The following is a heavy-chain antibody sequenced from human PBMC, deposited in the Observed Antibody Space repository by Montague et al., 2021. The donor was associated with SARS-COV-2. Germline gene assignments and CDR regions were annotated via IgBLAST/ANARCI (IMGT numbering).Heavy chain of an antibody. V-gene: IGHV4-61*01. CDR3: ARAANILSGFYNHPLEY. D-gene: IGHD3-9*01. CDR1: GGSVISDTYF. CDR2: IYDSDTT. J-gene: IGHJ4*02. Sequence: SETLSLTCTVAGGSVISDTYFWSWIRQPPGKGLEWIAYIYDSDTTNNNPSFWSRVSMSSDRSKNQFSLKLTSVTPAGTAVYYCARAANILSGFYNHPLEYWGQGILVTVSS.